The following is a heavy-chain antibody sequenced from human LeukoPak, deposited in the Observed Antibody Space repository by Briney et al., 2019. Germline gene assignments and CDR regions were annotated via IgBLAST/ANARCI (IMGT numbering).Heavy chain of an antibody. CDR3: ARDPYDSSSYYYSYFDY. V-gene: IGHV4-39*07. CDR1: GGSISSSSYY. CDR2: IYYSGST. Sequence: SETLSLTCTVSGGSISSSSYYWGWIRQPPGKGLEWIGNIYYSGSTYYNPSLKSRVIISVDTSKNQFSLRLSSVTAADTAVYYCARDPYDSSSYYYSYFDYWGQGTLVTVSS. J-gene: IGHJ4*02. D-gene: IGHD3-22*01.